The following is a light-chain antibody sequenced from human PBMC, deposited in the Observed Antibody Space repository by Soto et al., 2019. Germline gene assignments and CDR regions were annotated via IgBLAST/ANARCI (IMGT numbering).Light chain of an antibody. Sequence: QSVLTQPPSASGTPGQRVTISCSGSSSNIGSITVNWYQQLPSMAPKLLIYSSNQRPSGVPDRFSGSKSGTSASLAISGLQSEDEADYYCSAWDDSLNVVVFGGGTKLTVL. CDR1: SSNIGSIT. V-gene: IGLV1-44*01. CDR2: SSN. CDR3: SAWDDSLNVVV. J-gene: IGLJ2*01.